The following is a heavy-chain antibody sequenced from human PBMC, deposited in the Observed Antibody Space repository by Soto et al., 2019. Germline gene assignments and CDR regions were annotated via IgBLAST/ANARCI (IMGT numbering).Heavy chain of an antibody. V-gene: IGHV3-23*01. CDR3: AGPFSSDSRSSYQTFDI. CDR1: GFTLSSFA. CDR2: FAGSGVTT. D-gene: IGHD3-3*01. Sequence: EVQLLESGGGLVRPGGSLRLSCAASGFTLSSFAMSWVRQAPGKGLEWVSSFAGSGVTTHYADSVKGRFTISRDNSMNTLYLQMDSLRAEDTALYYCAGPFSSDSRSSYQTFDIWGQGTMVTVSS. J-gene: IGHJ3*02.